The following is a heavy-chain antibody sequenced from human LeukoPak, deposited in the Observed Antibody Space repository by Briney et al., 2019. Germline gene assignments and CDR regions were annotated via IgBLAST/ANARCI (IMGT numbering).Heavy chain of an antibody. Sequence: SETLSLTCTVSGGSISSYYWSWIRQPPGKGLEWIGYIYYSGSTNYNPSLKSRVTISVDTSKNQFSLKLSSVTAADTAVYYCARDSGVPAARNLYYYYMDVWGKGTTVTVSS. D-gene: IGHD2-2*01. J-gene: IGHJ6*03. CDR2: IYYSGST. CDR3: ARDSGVPAARNLYYYYMDV. V-gene: IGHV4-59*01. CDR1: GGSISSYY.